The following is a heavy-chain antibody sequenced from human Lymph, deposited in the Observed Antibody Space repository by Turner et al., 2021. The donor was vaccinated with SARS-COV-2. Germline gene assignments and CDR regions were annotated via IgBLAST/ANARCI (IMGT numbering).Heavy chain of an antibody. D-gene: IGHD6-19*01. J-gene: IGHJ3*02. CDR2: IIAIFGTG. V-gene: IGHV1-69*01. Sequence: QVQLVQSGAEVKKPGSSVKVSCKASGGTFSSYAISWVRQAPGQGLEWIGGIIAIFGTGNYAQKFQGRVTITADESTSTAYMELSSLRSEDTAVYYCARDTAVAGTLGAFDIWGQGTMVTVSS. CDR3: ARDTAVAGTLGAFDI. CDR1: GGTFSSYA.